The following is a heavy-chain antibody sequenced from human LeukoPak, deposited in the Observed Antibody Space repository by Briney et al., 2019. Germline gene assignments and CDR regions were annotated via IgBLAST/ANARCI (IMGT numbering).Heavy chain of an antibody. CDR1: GLTFSSDW. Sequence: PGGSLRLSCVASGLTFSSDWMTWVRQAPGKGLEWLASIKHDGSENYLVDSVKGRFTITRDNARNSLFLQMNSLRAEDTAVYYCAREDGYCSGGNCYSYFVSWGQGTLVTVSS. V-gene: IGHV3-7*01. CDR3: AREDGYCSGGNCYSYFVS. J-gene: IGHJ4*02. CDR2: IKHDGSEN. D-gene: IGHD2-15*01.